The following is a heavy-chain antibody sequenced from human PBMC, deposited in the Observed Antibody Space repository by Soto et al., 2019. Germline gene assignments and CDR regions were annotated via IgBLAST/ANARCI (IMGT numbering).Heavy chain of an antibody. CDR1: GGTFSSYA. V-gene: IGHV1-69*13. CDR3: ARYRYGGSYYFDY. Sequence: SVKVSCKASGGTFSSYAISWVRPAPGQGLEWMGGIIPIFGTANYAQKFQGRVTITADESTSTAYMELSSLRSEDTAVYYCARYRYGGSYYFDYWGQGTLVTVSS. CDR2: IIPIFGTA. D-gene: IGHD1-26*01. J-gene: IGHJ4*02.